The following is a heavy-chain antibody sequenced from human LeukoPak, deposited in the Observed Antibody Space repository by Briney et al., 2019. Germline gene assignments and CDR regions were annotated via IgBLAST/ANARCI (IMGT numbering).Heavy chain of an antibody. Sequence: GGSLRLSCAASGFTFSSYAMHWVRQAPGKGLEYVSAISSNGGSTYYANSVKGRFTISRDNSKNTLYLQMGSLRAEDMAVYYCARDGSSWYRYFDYWGQGTLVTVSS. J-gene: IGHJ4*02. CDR3: ARDGSSWYRYFDY. CDR1: GFTFSSYA. V-gene: IGHV3-64*01. CDR2: ISSNGGST. D-gene: IGHD6-13*01.